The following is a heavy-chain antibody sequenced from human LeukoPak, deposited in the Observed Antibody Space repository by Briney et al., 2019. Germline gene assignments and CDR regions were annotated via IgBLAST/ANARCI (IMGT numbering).Heavy chain of an antibody. CDR1: GFTFSTYE. Sequence: GGSLRLSCAASGFTFSTYEMTWVRQSPGKGLEWVSYISSSGSTIYYADSVKGRSTISRDNARNSLYLQVNSLRAEDTAVYYCARDNYDSSGPYYFDYWGQGTLVTVSS. J-gene: IGHJ4*02. CDR3: ARDNYDSSGPYYFDY. V-gene: IGHV3-48*03. CDR2: ISSSGSTI. D-gene: IGHD3-22*01.